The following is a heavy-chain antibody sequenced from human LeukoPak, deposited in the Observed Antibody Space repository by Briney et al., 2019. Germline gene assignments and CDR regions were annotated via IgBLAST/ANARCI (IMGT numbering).Heavy chain of an antibody. V-gene: IGHV3-33*01. CDR2: IWYDGSNK. J-gene: IGHJ6*02. CDR3: ARVGEHSSSWYIYYYYGMDV. CDR1: GFTFSSYG. Sequence: PGGSLRLSCAASGFTFSSYGMHWVRQAPGKGLKWGAVIWYDGSNKYYADSVKGRFTISRDNSKNTLYLQMNSLRAEDTAVYYCARVGEHSSSWYIYYYYGMDVWGQGTTVTVSS. D-gene: IGHD6-13*01.